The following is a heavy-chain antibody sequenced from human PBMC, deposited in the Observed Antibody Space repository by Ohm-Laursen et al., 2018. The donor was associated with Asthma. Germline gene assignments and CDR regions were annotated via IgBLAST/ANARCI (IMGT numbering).Heavy chain of an antibody. J-gene: IGHJ4*02. CDR2: GGSYYDGGLK. CDR1: GFIFSNYG. CDR3: ARDVMEWYLPAFDF. Sequence: SLRLSCAASGFIFSNYGMHWVRQAPGKGLEWVAVGGSYYDGGLKYYTDSVNGRFTVSRDDSKNTLYLQMNSLRPDDTAVYYCARDVMEWYLPAFDFWGQGTLVTVSS. D-gene: IGHD3-3*01. V-gene: IGHV3-30*19.